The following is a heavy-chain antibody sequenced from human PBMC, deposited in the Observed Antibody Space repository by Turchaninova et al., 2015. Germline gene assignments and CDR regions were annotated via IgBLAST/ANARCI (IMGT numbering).Heavy chain of an antibody. CDR2: TRNKANSYTT. J-gene: IGHJ4*02. CDR3: ARAGGDYRHFDY. CDR1: GFTFSDLY. V-gene: IGHV3-72*01. D-gene: IGHD4-17*01. Sequence: EVQLVESGGGLVQPGGSLRLSCAASGFTFSDLYMVWFRQPPGKGLECVGRTRNKANSYTTEYAASVKGRFTISRDDSKNSLYLQMNSLKTEDTAVYYCARAGGDYRHFDYWGQGTLVTVSS.